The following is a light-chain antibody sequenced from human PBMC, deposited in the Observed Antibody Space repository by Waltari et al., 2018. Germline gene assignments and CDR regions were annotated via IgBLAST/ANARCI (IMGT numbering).Light chain of an antibody. CDR2: GAS. Sequence: EIVLTQSPGTLSLSPGERATLSCRASQTVRTTYLAWYQQEPGQAPTLLIYGASSRATGIPDGYSGSGSGTDFSLTISSLEPEEFAVYYCQQYDISPLTFGGGTKVEIK. V-gene: IGKV3-20*01. J-gene: IGKJ4*01. CDR1: QTVRTTY. CDR3: QQYDISPLT.